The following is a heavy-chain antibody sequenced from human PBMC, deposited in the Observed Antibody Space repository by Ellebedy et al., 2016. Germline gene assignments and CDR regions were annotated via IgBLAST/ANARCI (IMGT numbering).Heavy chain of an antibody. Sequence: GGSLRLXXKGSGYSFTSYWIGWVRQMPGKGLEWMGIIYPSDSDTKYSPSFQGQVTISADKSISTAYLQWSSLKASDTAMYYCARRGGYCSGGSCYTPWGQGTLVTVSS. D-gene: IGHD2-15*01. J-gene: IGHJ5*02. V-gene: IGHV5-51*01. CDR1: GYSFTSYW. CDR3: ARRGGYCSGGSCYTP. CDR2: IYPSDSDT.